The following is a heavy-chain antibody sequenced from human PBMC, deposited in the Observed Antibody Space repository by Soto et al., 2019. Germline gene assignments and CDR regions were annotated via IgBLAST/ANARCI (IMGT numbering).Heavy chain of an antibody. V-gene: IGHV5-51*01. CDR1: GYIFIDYW. CDR2: VYPRDSDT. Sequence: GESLKISCEASGYIFIDYWIGWVRQMPGKGLEWMGIVYPRDSDTRYSPSFQGQVTISADRSTGTAFLQWRSLKASDTALYYCARPPLPGYSITFNSWGKGTLVTVSS. D-gene: IGHD2-15*01. J-gene: IGHJ5*02. CDR3: ARPPLPGYSITFNS.